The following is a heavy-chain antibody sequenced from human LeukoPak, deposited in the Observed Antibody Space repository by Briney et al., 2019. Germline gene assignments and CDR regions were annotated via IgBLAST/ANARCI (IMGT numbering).Heavy chain of an antibody. V-gene: IGHV4-59*01. CDR2: IYYSGST. CDR1: GGSISSYY. J-gene: IGHJ6*03. D-gene: IGHD6-13*01. CDR3: ARVEQQLVYYYYYYMDV. Sequence: PSETLSLTCTVSGGSISSYYWSWIRQPPGKGLEWIGYIYYSGSTNYNPSLKSRVTISVDTSKNQFSLKLSSVTAADTAVYYCARVEQQLVYYYYYYMDVWGKGTTVTVSS.